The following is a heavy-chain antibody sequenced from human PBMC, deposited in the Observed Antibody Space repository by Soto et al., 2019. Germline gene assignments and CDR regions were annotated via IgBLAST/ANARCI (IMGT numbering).Heavy chain of an antibody. CDR1: RDTFTSYY. CDR2: IKPHGGRT. V-gene: IGHV1-46*01. CDR3: ERTSGGNFGITIVGTNWFDP. D-gene: IGHD1-26*01. J-gene: IGHJ5*02. Sequence: ASVKVSCKAPRDTFTSYYINWVRQAPGQGLEWIGDIKPHGGRTVYAQKFQDKVTMTRDASASTVYMELGSLRSEDTAVYECERTSGGNFGITIVGTNWFDPWGQGTLVTVSS.